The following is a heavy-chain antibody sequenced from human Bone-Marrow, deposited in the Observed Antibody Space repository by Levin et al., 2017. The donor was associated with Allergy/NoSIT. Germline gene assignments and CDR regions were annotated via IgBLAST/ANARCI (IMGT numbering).Heavy chain of an antibody. CDR3: AKVSLGDRSIVGATTFYYGMDG. J-gene: IGHJ6*02. D-gene: IGHD1-26*01. V-gene: IGHV3-23*01. Sequence: PGGSLRLSCAASGFTFSSYAMSWVRQAPGKGLEWVSAISGSGGSTYYADSVKGRFTISRDNSKNTLYLQMNSLRAEDTAVYYCAKVSLGDRSIVGATTFYYGMDGWGQGTTVTVSS. CDR2: ISGSGGST. CDR1: GFTFSSYA.